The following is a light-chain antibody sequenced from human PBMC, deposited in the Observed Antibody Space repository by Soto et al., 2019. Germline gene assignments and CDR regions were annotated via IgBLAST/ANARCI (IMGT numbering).Light chain of an antibody. J-gene: IGKJ2*01. CDR2: GTS. CDR3: QQSYKTPHT. V-gene: IGKV3-20*01. CDR1: QSVSSSY. Sequence: EIVLTQSPGTLSLSPGERATLSCRASQSVSSSYLAWYQQKPGQAPRLLIYGTSSRATGIPDRFSGSGSGTDFTLTISSLQPEDFATYYCQQSYKTPHTFGQGTKLE.